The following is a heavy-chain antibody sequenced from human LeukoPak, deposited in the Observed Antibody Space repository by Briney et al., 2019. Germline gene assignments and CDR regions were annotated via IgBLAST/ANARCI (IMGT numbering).Heavy chain of an antibody. Sequence: GASVKVSCKASGGTFNSFVISWVRQAPGQGREWMGGIIPLFGTANYAQRFQDRATITADESTSTAYMELSSLRSEDTAFYYCARLGGDSSDYPFDHWGQGTLVTVSS. CDR2: IIPLFGTA. J-gene: IGHJ4*02. CDR3: ARLGGDSSDYPFDH. CDR1: GGTFNSFV. D-gene: IGHD3-22*01. V-gene: IGHV1-69*13.